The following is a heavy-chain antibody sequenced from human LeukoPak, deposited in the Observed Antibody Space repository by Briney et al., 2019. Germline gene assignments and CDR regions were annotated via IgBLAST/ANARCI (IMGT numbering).Heavy chain of an antibody. CDR1: GYAFTGYY. Sequence: AASVKVSCKASGYAFTGYYMHWVRQAPGQGLEWMGWINPNSGGTNYAQKFQGRVTMTRNTSISTAYMELSRLRSDDTAVYYCAREARVAAAGGDYWGQGTLVSVS. J-gene: IGHJ4*02. D-gene: IGHD6-13*01. V-gene: IGHV1-2*02. CDR3: AREARVAAAGGDY. CDR2: INPNSGGT.